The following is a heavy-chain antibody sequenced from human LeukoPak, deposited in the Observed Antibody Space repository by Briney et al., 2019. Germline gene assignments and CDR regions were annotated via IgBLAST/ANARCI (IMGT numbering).Heavy chain of an antibody. D-gene: IGHD3-22*01. V-gene: IGHV3-48*03. J-gene: IGHJ4*02. CDR1: GFRFSSYD. CDR3: ARDHYYDSTFDY. Sequence: PGGSLRLSCAASGFRFSSYDMNWVRQAPGKGLEWVSYISSSGTTIYYADSVKGRFTISRDNAQHSLYLHMNSLRAEDTAVYYCARDHYYDSTFDYWGQGTLVTVSS. CDR2: ISSSGTTI.